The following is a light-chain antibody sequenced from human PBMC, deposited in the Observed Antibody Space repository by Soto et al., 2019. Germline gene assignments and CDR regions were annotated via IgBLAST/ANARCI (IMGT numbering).Light chain of an antibody. CDR2: DAS. V-gene: IGKV3-11*01. CDR3: QQRGDWPRLT. CDR1: LNVNSY. J-gene: IGKJ4*01. Sequence: VLTQSPATLSLSPGERATLSCRASLNVNSYLAWYQQKPGQAPRLLIYDASNRAAGIPARFSGSGSGTDFTLTISSLEPEDFAIYYCQQRGDWPRLTFGGGTKVHIK.